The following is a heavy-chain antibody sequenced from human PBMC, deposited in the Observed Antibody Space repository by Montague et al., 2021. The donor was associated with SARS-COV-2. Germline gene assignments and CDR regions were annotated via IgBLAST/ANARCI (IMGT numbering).Heavy chain of an antibody. J-gene: IGHJ4*02. CDR3: ARDYRHNYDFWGLDY. D-gene: IGHD3/OR15-3a*01. CDR1: GFTFSSYS. V-gene: IGHV3-21*01. Sequence: SLRLSCAASGFTFSSYSMNWVRQAPGKGLEWVSSFSSSSSNYIHYADSVKGRFTISRDNAKNSLYLQMNSLRAEDTAVYFCARDYRHNYDFWGLDYWGQGTLGTVSS. CDR2: FSSSSSNYI.